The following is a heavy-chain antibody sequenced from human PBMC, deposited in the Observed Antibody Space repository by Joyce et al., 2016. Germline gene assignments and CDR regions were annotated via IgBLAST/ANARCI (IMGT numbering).Heavy chain of an antibody. CDR1: GLTFSDYT. CDR3: ARAYSSGSPLDY. V-gene: IGHV3-30*01. CDR2: LSYDGSNP. J-gene: IGHJ4*02. Sequence: QVQLVESGGDVVQPGRSLRLSGAASGLTFSDYTRHWVRQAPGKGLQWVAILSYDGSNPYYAGSVKGRFTISRDNSKNTLYLQMNSLKPEDMALYYCARAYSSGSPLDYWGRGTLVTVSS. D-gene: IGHD6-19*01.